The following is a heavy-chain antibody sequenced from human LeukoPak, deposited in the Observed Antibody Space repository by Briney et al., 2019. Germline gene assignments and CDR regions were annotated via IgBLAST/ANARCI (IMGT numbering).Heavy chain of an antibody. J-gene: IGHJ3*02. CDR2: IYCGGGT. Sequence: QTGGSLRLSCAASGFTVSSNYMSWVRQAPGKGLEWVSVIYCGGGTDYADSVKGRFTISRDNSKNTLYLQMNSLRAEDTAVYYCARAVGVTAIHNAFDIWGQGTMVTVSS. CDR1: GFTVSSNY. D-gene: IGHD2-21*02. CDR3: ARAVGVTAIHNAFDI. V-gene: IGHV3-66*02.